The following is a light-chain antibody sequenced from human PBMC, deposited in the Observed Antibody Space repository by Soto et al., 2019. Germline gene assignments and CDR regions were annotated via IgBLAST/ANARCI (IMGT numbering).Light chain of an antibody. Sequence: EIVLTQSPGTLSLSPGETATLSCRASQSINNYFLAWHQQRPGQAPRLLISRASQRASGIPDRFRGSGSGTDFSLTITRLEPEDFAVYYCQQYTNAPRTFGQGTKVEIK. V-gene: IGKV3-20*01. CDR3: QQYTNAPRT. J-gene: IGKJ1*01. CDR1: QSINNYF. CDR2: RAS.